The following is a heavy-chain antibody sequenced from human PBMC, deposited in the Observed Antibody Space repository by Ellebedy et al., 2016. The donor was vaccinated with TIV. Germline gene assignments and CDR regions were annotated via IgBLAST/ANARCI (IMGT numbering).Heavy chain of an antibody. Sequence: GESLKISCKGSGYSFTNYWISWVRQVSGKGLEWMGRIDPSDSYTNYSPSFQGHVTISADKSITTAYLQWNSLKASDTAMYYCARGRSSSWYWFDPWGQGTLVTVSS. D-gene: IGHD6-13*01. V-gene: IGHV5-10-1*01. CDR2: IDPSDSYT. CDR3: ARGRSSSWYWFDP. CDR1: GYSFTNYW. J-gene: IGHJ5*02.